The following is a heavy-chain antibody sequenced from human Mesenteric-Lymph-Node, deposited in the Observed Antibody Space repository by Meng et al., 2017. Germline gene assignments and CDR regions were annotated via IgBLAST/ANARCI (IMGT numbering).Heavy chain of an antibody. V-gene: IGHV4-59*01. CDR3: ARVDLYDSTGYRYYFDY. D-gene: IGHD3-22*01. J-gene: IGHJ4*02. CDR2: IYYVGST. Sequence: SETLSLTCTISGGSISGYYWSWIRQPPGKGLEWIGNIYYVGSTNYNPSLKSRVTISQDRSKNEFSLKLGSVTAADTAGYYCARVDLYDSTGYRYYFDYRGQGTLVTVSS. CDR1: GGSISGYY.